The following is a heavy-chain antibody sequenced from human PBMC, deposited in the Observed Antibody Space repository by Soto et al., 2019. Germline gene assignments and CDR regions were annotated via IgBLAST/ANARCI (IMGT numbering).Heavy chain of an antibody. V-gene: IGHV3-23*01. D-gene: IGHD2-15*01. CDR2: ISAISA. CDR1: GFTFSRFA. J-gene: IGHJ4*02. Sequence: GGSLRLSCAASGFTFSRFAMTWVRQAPGKGLEWISTISAISANYADSVRGRFTVSRDTSKNMSYLQMNTLRAEDTAIYYCTKGDWCDHWGQGTLVTVSS. CDR3: TKGDWCDH.